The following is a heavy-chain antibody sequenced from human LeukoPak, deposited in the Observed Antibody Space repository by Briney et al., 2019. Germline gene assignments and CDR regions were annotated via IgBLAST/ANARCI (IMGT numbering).Heavy chain of an antibody. Sequence: SETLSLTCTVSGGSISSGGYYWSWIRQHPGKGLEWIGYIYYSGSTYYNPSLKSRVTISVDTSKNQFSLKLSSVTAADTAVYYCARESGYDILTGLRQYYFDYWGQGTPVTVSS. CDR1: GGSISSGGYY. CDR2: IYYSGST. D-gene: IGHD3-9*01. CDR3: ARESGYDILTGLRQYYFDY. V-gene: IGHV4-31*03. J-gene: IGHJ4*02.